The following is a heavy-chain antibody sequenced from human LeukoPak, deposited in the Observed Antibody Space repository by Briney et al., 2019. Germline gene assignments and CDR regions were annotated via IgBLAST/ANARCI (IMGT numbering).Heavy chain of an antibody. D-gene: IGHD3-10*01. Sequence: GGSLRLSCAASGFTFSNYAISWVRQAPGKGLEWVSIIDKSGGTTYYADSVKGRFTISRDNSKNTLYLQMNSLRAEDTAVYYCAKGAFSGTYSPFEDWGQGTLVTVSS. CDR3: AKGAFSGTYSPFED. CDR1: GFTFSNYA. CDR2: IDKSGGTT. V-gene: IGHV3-23*01. J-gene: IGHJ4*02.